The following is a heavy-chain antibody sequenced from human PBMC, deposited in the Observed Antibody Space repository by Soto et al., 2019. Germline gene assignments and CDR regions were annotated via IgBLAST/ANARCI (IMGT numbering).Heavy chain of an antibody. J-gene: IGHJ4*02. Sequence: QVQLVESGGGVVQPGTSLRLSCAASGCRFKSFVMHWVRQAPGKGLEWVAFTSYDGNNNDYGDSVKGRFTVSRDNSQNTLHLQMDFLRPEDTALYYCARWGTTGGFDLCGQGPLVSVSS. D-gene: IGHD3-16*01. V-gene: IGHV3-30*19. CDR3: ARWGTTGGFDL. CDR1: GCRFKSFV. CDR2: TSYDGNNN.